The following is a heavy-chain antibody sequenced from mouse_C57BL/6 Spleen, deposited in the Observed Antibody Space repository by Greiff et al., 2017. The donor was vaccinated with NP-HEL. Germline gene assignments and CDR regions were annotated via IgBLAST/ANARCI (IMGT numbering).Heavy chain of an antibody. CDR3: ARYYGNYDAWFAY. Sequence: EVQRVESGPELVKPGASVKMSCKASGYTFTDYYMHWVKQSHGKSLEWIGYIYPNNGGNGYNQKFKGKATLTVDKSSSTAYMELRSLTSEDSAVYYCARYYGNYDAWFAYWGQGTLVTVSA. J-gene: IGHJ3*01. CDR1: GYTFTDYY. D-gene: IGHD2-1*01. CDR2: IYPNNGGN. V-gene: IGHV1-34*01.